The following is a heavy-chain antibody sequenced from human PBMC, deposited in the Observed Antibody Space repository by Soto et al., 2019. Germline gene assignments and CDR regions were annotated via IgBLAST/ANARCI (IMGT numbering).Heavy chain of an antibody. D-gene: IGHD4-17*01. CDR3: ANSYGDYVSY. V-gene: IGHV4-39*01. CDR2: IYYSGRT. Sequence: QLRLQESGTGLVKPSETLCVTGTVSGGSISSSTYYWGWIRQPPGKGLEWIGSIYYSGRTYYNPSLKSRVSISVDTSKNQFSLKLSSVTAADTAVYYCANSYGDYVSYWGQGTLVTVSS. J-gene: IGHJ4*02. CDR1: GGSISSSTYY.